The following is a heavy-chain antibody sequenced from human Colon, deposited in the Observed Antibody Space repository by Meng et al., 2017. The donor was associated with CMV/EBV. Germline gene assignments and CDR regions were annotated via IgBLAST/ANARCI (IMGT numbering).Heavy chain of an antibody. V-gene: IGHV3-13*01. CDR2: IGAGFDT. CDR3: AREGQTSTHWLGPLHN. D-gene: IGHD1-1*01. CDR1: GFIFSSYD. Sequence: GGSLRLSCAASGFIFSSYDMHWVRQAAGKGLEWVSAIGAGFDTYYSDSVKGRFTISRENAKNSLYLQTNNLRVGDTAVYYCAREGQTSTHWLGPLHNWGQGTVVTVSS. J-gene: IGHJ4*02.